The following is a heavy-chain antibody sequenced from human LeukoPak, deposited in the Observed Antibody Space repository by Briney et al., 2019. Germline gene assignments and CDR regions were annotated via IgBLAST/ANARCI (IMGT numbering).Heavy chain of an antibody. D-gene: IGHD6-13*01. V-gene: IGHV3-23*01. CDR3: AKEYSSSWYSKLAYFDY. Sequence: GGSLRLSCAASGLTFSSYAMSWVRQTPGKGLEWVSAISGSGGSTYYAYSVKGRFTISRDDAKNTLYLQMNSLRAEDTAVYYCAKEYSSSWYSKLAYFDYWGQGTLVTVPS. J-gene: IGHJ4*02. CDR1: GLTFSSYA. CDR2: ISGSGGST.